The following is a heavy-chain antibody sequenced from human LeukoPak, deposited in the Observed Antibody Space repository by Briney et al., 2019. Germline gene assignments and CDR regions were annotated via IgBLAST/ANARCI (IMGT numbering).Heavy chain of an antibody. J-gene: IGHJ4*02. V-gene: IGHV1-2*02. CDR3: ARSLVVVAAHFDY. Sequence: ASVKVSCKASGYTFTGYYMHWVRQAPGQGLKWMGWINPNSGGTNYAQKFQGGVTMTRDTSISTAYMELSRLRSDDTAVYYCARSLVVVAAHFDYWGQGTLVTVSS. D-gene: IGHD2-15*01. CDR1: GYTFTGYY. CDR2: INPNSGGT.